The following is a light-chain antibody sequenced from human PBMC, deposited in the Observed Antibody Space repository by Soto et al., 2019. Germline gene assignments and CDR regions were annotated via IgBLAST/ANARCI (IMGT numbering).Light chain of an antibody. CDR3: QQYHSSRSVI. CDR1: QSVSSVF. CDR2: GAS. Sequence: EIVLTQSPGTLSLSPGERATLSCRASQSVSSVFLGWYQQEPGQAPRLLIYGASTRAAGIPDRFSGSVSGPDFTLSISRLEPEDFAVYYCQQYHSSRSVIFGGGTKVEIK. J-gene: IGKJ4*01. V-gene: IGKV3-20*01.